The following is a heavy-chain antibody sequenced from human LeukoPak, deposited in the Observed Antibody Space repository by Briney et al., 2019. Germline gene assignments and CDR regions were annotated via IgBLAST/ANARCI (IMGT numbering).Heavy chain of an antibody. CDR3: AKDLEAGTSGYSPDY. D-gene: IGHD3-22*01. J-gene: IGHJ4*02. CDR2: IRNDGSEQ. Sequence: PGGSLRLSCAASGFTFRSYGMHWVRQAPGKGLEWVAFIRNDGSEQYYADSVKGRFTISRDNSKNSLHVQMNSLRTEDTALYYCAKDLEAGTSGYSPDYWGQGTLVTVSS. V-gene: IGHV3-30*02. CDR1: GFTFRSYG.